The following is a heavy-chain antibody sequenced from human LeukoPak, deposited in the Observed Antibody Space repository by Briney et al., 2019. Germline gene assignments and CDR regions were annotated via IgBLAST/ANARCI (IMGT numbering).Heavy chain of an antibody. D-gene: IGHD2-15*01. CDR2: INGDGTIT. V-gene: IGHV3-74*01. CDR3: AKKAGPYCSGGSCYSLDH. J-gene: IGHJ4*02. Sequence: GGSLRLSCAASGFTFSNYWMHWVRQAPGKGLVWVSSINGDGTITGNADSVKGRFTISRDNPKNTLSLQMNSLRAEDTAVYYCAKKAGPYCSGGSCYSLDHWGRGTLVTVSS. CDR1: GFTFSNYW.